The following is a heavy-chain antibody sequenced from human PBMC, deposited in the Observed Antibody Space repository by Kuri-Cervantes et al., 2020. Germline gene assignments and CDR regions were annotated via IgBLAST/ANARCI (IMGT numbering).Heavy chain of an antibody. V-gene: IGHV4-34*11. CDR2: IYYSGST. D-gene: IGHD3-22*01. CDR3: ARGHHNSGYWHFYDN. CDR1: GGSFSGYY. J-gene: IGHJ4*02. Sequence: GSLRLSCAVYGGSFSGYYWSWIRQPPGRGLEWIGSIYYSGSTYYNPSLKSRVTISVDNSRNQFSLRLTSVTAGDTAVYYCARGHHNSGYWHFYDNWGQGTLVTVSS.